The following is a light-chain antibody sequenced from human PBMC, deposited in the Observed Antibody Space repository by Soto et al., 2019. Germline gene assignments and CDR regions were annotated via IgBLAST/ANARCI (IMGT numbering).Light chain of an antibody. J-gene: IGKJ4*01. V-gene: IGKV1-39*01. CDR2: AAS. CDR3: QQSDSPPLT. Sequence: DIQKSRAASKRTSRVAPNHTITCRATQSISSWLAWYQQKPGKAPKVLIYAASSLQSGVPSRFSGSGYGTDFTLTISCLQSEEFATYYCQQSDSPPLTFGGGTKVDIK. CDR1: QSISSW.